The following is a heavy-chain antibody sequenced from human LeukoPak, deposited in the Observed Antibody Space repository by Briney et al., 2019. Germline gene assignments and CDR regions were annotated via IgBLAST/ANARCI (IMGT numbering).Heavy chain of an antibody. CDR1: GYTFTSYG. V-gene: IGHV1-18*01. Sequence: ASVKVSCKASGYTFTSYGISWVRQAPGQGLEWMGWISAYNGNTNYAQELRGRVTMTTDTSTSTAYMELRSLRSDDTAVYYCARGLTSGLQFIKTYYYYYGMDVWGQGTTVTVSS. D-gene: IGHD5-24*01. CDR3: ARGLTSGLQFIKTYYYYYGMDV. CDR2: ISAYNGNT. J-gene: IGHJ6*02.